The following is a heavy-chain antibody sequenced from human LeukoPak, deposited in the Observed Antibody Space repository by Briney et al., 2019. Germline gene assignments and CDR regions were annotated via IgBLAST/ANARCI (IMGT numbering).Heavy chain of an antibody. D-gene: IGHD5-18*01. CDR2: ISAYNGNT. Sequence: ASVTVSFTASGYTFTIYGISWVRQAPGQGLEWMGWISAYNGNTNYAQKLQGRVTMTTDTSTSAAYMELRSLRSDDTAVYYCAREAPLSGYSYGYGGYYYYYMDVWGKGTTVTVSS. J-gene: IGHJ6*03. CDR3: AREAPLSGYSYGYGGYYYYYMDV. CDR1: GYTFTIYG. V-gene: IGHV1-18*01.